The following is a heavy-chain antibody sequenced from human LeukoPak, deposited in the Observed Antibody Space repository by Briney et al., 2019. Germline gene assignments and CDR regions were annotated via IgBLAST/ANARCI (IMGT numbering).Heavy chain of an antibody. CDR2: IKQDGSEK. V-gene: IGHV3-7*01. CDR3: VRAGSSSFDF. Sequence: PGRSLRLSCAASGFTFSNYWMNWVRQARGKGLEWVANIKQDGSEKYYVDSVKGRFTISRDNAKNSLYLQMNSLRAEDTAVYYCVRAGSSSFDFWGQGTLVTVSS. D-gene: IGHD6-6*01. CDR1: GFTFSNYW. J-gene: IGHJ4*02.